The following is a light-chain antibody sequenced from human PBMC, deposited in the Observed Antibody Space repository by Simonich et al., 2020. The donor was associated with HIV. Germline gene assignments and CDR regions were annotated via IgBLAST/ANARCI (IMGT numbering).Light chain of an antibody. Sequence: QSALTQPASVSGSPGQSITISCTGTSSDVGSYNLVSWYQHHPGKAPKLMIYEGSKRPSGVSNRFSGSKSGNTASLTISGLQAEDEADYYCSSYTSSSTLEVVFGGGTKLTVL. CDR1: SSDVGSYNL. CDR2: EGS. CDR3: SSYTSSSTLEVV. J-gene: IGLJ2*01. V-gene: IGLV2-14*02.